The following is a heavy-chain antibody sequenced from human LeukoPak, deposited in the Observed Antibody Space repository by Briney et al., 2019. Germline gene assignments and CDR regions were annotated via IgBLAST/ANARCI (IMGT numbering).Heavy chain of an antibody. CDR3: ARLTNYYYYGMDV. Sequence: SETLSLTCTVSGGSISSYYWGWIRQPPGKGLEWIGSIYYSGSTYYNPSLKSRVTISVDTSKNQFSLKLSSVTPADTAVYYCARLTNYYYYGMDVGSQGTTVTVSS. D-gene: IGHD2-2*01. J-gene: IGHJ6*02. V-gene: IGHV4-39*01. CDR1: GGSISSYY. CDR2: IYYSGST.